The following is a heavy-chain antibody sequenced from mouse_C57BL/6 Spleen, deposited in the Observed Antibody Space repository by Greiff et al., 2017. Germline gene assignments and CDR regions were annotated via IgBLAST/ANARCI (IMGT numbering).Heavy chain of an antibody. D-gene: IGHD4-1*01. Sequence: QVQLQQSGAELVKPGASVKISCKASGYAFSSSWMNWVKQRPGKGLEWIGQIYPGDGDTNYNGKFKGKATLTAEKSSSTAYMQLSSLTSADSAVYFCARSSNWDDFDYWGQGTTLTVSS. V-gene: IGHV1-80*01. CDR2: IYPGDGDT. CDR3: ARSSNWDDFDY. J-gene: IGHJ2*01. CDR1: GYAFSSSW.